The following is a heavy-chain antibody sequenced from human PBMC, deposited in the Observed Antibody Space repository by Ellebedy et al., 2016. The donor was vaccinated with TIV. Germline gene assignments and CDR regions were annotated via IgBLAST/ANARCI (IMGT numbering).Heavy chain of an antibody. V-gene: IGHV4-34*01. CDR2: INHSGST. Sequence: SETLSLXCAVYIESFSGYYWTWIRQPPGKGLEWIGEINHSGSTNYNPSLKSRVTTSADTSKNQFSLRLSSLTAADTAIYYCARRSPETGIDYWGQGTRVTVSS. CDR1: IESFSGYY. CDR3: ARRSPETGIDY. D-gene: IGHD3-9*01. J-gene: IGHJ4*02.